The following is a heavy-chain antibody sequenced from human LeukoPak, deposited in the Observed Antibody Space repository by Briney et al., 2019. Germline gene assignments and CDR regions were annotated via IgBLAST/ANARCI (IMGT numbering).Heavy chain of an antibody. CDR3: ARRYYPGIAVAAYGY. J-gene: IGHJ4*02. V-gene: IGHV4-34*01. D-gene: IGHD6-19*01. CDR2: INHSGST. Sequence: SETLSLTCAVYGGSFSGYYWSWIRQPPGEGLEWIGEINHSGSTNYNPSLKSRVTISVDTSKNQFSLKLSSVTAADTAVYYCARRYYPGIAVAAYGYWGQGTLVTVSS. CDR1: GGSFSGYY.